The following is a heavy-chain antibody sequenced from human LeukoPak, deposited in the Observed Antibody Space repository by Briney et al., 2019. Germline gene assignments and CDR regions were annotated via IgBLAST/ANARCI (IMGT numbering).Heavy chain of an antibody. CDR2: INSDGSST. Sequence: PGGSLRLSCAASGFTFSNYWMHWVRQAPDKGLVWVSRINSDGSSTTYADSVKGRFTISRDNAKNTLFLQMNSLRGEDTAVYYCARSDYYDTSGYYLWGQGTLVTVPS. D-gene: IGHD3-22*01. V-gene: IGHV3-74*01. J-gene: IGHJ5*02. CDR1: GFTFSNYW. CDR3: ARSDYYDTSGYYL.